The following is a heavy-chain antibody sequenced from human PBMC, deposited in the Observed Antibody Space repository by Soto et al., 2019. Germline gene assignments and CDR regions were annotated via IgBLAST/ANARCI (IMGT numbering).Heavy chain of an antibody. CDR3: ARDKDGYSMFASGMDV. J-gene: IGHJ6*02. D-gene: IGHD5-18*01. V-gene: IGHV3-30-3*01. CDR1: GFTFSSYA. CDR2: ISYDGSNK. Sequence: QVQLVESGGGVVQPGRSLRLSCAASGFTFSSYAMHWVRQAPGKGLEWVAVISYDGSNKYYADSVKGRFTISRDNSKNTLYPQMNSLRAEDTAVYYCARDKDGYSMFASGMDVWGQGTTVTVSS.